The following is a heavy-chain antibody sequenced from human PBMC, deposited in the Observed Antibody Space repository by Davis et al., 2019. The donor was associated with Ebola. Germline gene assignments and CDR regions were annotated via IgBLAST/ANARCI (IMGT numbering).Heavy chain of an antibody. Sequence: HLSETLSLTCTVSGGSISYSASYYWGWIRQPPGKGLEWIGSIYYSGGTYYNPSFKSRVTISGDTSKKQFSLRLKSVTAADTAVYYCARGGLVPAALYLWGQGTVVTVSS. CDR3: ARGGLVPAALYL. CDR1: GGSISYSASYY. J-gene: IGHJ3*01. V-gene: IGHV4-39*07. D-gene: IGHD2-2*01. CDR2: IYYSGGT.